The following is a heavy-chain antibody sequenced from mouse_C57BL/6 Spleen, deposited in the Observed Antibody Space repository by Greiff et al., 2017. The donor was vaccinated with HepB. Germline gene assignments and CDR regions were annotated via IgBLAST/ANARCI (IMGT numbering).Heavy chain of an antibody. CDR1: GFTFSSYA. V-gene: IGHV5-4*03. Sequence: EVKLMESGGGLVKPGGSLKLSCAASGFTFSSYAMSWVRQTPEKRLEWVATISDGGSYTYYPDNVKGRFTISRDNAKNNLYLQMSQLKSEDTAMYYCARYYYGSSYYFDYWGQGTTLTVSS. CDR2: ISDGGSYT. CDR3: ARYYYGSSYYFDY. D-gene: IGHD1-1*01. J-gene: IGHJ2*01.